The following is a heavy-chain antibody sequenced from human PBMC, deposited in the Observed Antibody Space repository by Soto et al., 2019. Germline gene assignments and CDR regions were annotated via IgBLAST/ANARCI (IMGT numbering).Heavy chain of an antibody. D-gene: IGHD3-16*02. J-gene: IGHJ3*01. CDR1: GFTLSMSA. CDR2: ISDSGDRT. CDR3: AKDRGIIVKAGDAFDV. Sequence: GGSLRLSCASSGFTLSMSAVNWVRQAPGKGLEWVSYISDSGDRTYYADSVKGRFTISRDRSKNTVSLQMDSLRAEDTAVYYCAKDRGIIVKAGDAFDVWGQGTKVSVSS. V-gene: IGHV3-23*01.